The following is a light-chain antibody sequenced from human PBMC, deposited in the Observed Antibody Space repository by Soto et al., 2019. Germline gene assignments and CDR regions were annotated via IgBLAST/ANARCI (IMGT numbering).Light chain of an antibody. CDR2: DAS. Sequence: EIVLTQSPATLSLSPGERATLSCRASQSVSSYLAWYQQKPGQAPRLLIYDASNSATGIPARFSGSGSWTDFTLTISSLEPEDFAVDYCQQRSNWRSTFGQGTKLEIK. CDR1: QSVSSY. J-gene: IGKJ2*02. V-gene: IGKV3-11*01. CDR3: QQRSNWRST.